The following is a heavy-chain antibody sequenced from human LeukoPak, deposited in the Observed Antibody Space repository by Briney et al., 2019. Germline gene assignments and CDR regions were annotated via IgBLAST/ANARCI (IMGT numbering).Heavy chain of an antibody. CDR2: IDYIGST. D-gene: IGHD3-3*01. CDR3: ARVGFITIFGVARPTNFDY. CDR1: GGSVSSYY. V-gene: IGHV4-59*02. J-gene: IGHJ4*02. Sequence: SETLSLTCTVSGGSVSSYYASSTRHPPRKWLEWHTYIDYIGSTNYNPSLKSRVTISVGTSKNQFSLKLSSVTAADTAVYYCARVGFITIFGVARPTNFDYWGQGTLVTVSS.